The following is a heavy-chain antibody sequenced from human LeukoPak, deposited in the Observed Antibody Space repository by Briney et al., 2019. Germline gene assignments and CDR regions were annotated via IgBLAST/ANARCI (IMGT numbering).Heavy chain of an antibody. V-gene: IGHV1-2*02. Sequence: ASVKVSCKASGYSFADYYMHWVRQAPGQGLEWMGWIKPNSGDTRSAQKFQGRFTMTRDTSISTAYMELSRLRSDDTAVYYCASMYYYDSSGYYCWGQGTLVTVSS. CDR3: ASMYYYDSSGYYC. J-gene: IGHJ4*02. D-gene: IGHD3-22*01. CDR1: GYSFADYY. CDR2: IKPNSGDT.